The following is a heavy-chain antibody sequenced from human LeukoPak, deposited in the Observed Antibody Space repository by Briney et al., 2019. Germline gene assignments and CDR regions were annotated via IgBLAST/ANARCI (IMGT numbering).Heavy chain of an antibody. J-gene: IGHJ4*01. D-gene: IGHD6-19*01. V-gene: IGHV3-23*01. CDR2: LSGSGITT. CDR1: GFYFSNSA. CDR3: AKGIYSSGWSYFDY. Sequence: GGSLRLSCAASGFYFSNSAMSWVRQAPGKGLEWVSTLSGSGITTYYADSVKGRFTISRDNSKNTLYLQINSLRAEDTAVYYCAKGIYSSGWSYFDYWGHGTLVTVSS.